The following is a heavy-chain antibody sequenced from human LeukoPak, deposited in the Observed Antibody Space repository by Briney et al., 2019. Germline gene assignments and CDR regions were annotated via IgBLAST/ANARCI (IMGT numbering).Heavy chain of an antibody. CDR2: IKQDGSEK. CDR1: GFTFSSYW. CDR3: AKDRLSGLSNWFDP. V-gene: IGHV3-7*03. J-gene: IGHJ5*02. D-gene: IGHD6-19*01. Sequence: GGSLRLSCAASGFTFSSYWMSWVRQAPGKGLEWVANIKQDGSEKYYVDSVKGRFTISRDNAKNSLYLQMNSLRAEDTALYYCAKDRLSGLSNWFDPWGQGTLVTVSS.